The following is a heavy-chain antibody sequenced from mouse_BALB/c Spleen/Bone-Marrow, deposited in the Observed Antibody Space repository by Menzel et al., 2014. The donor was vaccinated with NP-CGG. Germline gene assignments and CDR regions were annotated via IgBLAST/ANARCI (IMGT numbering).Heavy chain of an antibody. V-gene: IGHV1-5*01. J-gene: IGHJ4*01. D-gene: IGHD2-2*01. CDR2: IYPGNSDT. Sequence: EVHLVESGTVLARPGASVKMSCKASGYTFXSYWMHWVKQRPGQGLEWIGAIYPGNSDTSYNQKFKGKAKLTAVTSTSTAYMELSSLTNEDSAVYYCTHGYDYYAMDYWGQGTSVTVSS. CDR1: GYTFXSYW. CDR3: THGYDYYAMDY.